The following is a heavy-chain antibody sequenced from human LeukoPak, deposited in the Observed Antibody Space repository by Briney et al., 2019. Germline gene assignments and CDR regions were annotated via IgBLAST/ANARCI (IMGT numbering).Heavy chain of an antibody. Sequence: PSETLSLTCTVSGGSISSYYWSWIRQPAGKGLEWIGRIYTSGSTNYNPSLKSRVTMSVDTSKNQFSLKLSSVTAADTAVYYCARGSPIFGVVIYPYQLDPWGQGTLVTVSS. V-gene: IGHV4-4*07. CDR2: IYTSGST. J-gene: IGHJ5*02. CDR3: ARGSPIFGVVIYPYQLDP. D-gene: IGHD3-3*01. CDR1: GGSISSYY.